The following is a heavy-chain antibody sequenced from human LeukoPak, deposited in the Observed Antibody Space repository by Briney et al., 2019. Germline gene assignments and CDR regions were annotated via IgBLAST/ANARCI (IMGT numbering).Heavy chain of an antibody. CDR1: GGSISSYY. V-gene: IGHV4-59*01. D-gene: IGHD6-19*01. CDR2: IYYSGST. Sequence: SETLSLXCTVSGGSISSYYWSWIRQPPGKGLEWIGYIYYSGSTNYNPSLKSRVTISVDTSKNQFSLKLSSVTAADTAVYYCAREVAGSGLSYNWFDPWGQGTLVTVSS. CDR3: AREVAGSGLSYNWFDP. J-gene: IGHJ5*02.